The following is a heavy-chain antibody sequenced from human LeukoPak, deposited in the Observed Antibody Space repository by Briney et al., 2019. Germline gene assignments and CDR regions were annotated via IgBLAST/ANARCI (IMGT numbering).Heavy chain of an antibody. V-gene: IGHV3-48*02. CDR2: IRSSSSTI. CDR3: ARDGIQLWTGAFDY. J-gene: IGHJ4*02. Sequence: PGGSLRLFCAASGFTFSSYSMNWVRQAPGKGLEWVSYIRSSSSTIYYADSVKGRFTISRDNAKNSLYLQMNSLRDEDTAVYYCARDGIQLWTGAFDYWGQGTLVTVSS. D-gene: IGHD5-18*01. CDR1: GFTFSSYS.